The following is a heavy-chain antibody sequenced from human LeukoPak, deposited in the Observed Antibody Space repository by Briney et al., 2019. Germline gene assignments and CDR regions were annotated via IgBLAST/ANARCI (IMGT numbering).Heavy chain of an antibody. CDR2: IYYSGST. J-gene: IGHJ4*02. Sequence: PSETLSLTCTVSGGSISSYYWSWIRQPPGKGLEWIGYIYYSGSTYYNPSLKSRVTISVDTSKNQFSLKLSSVTAADTAVYYCARDSPYYYDSSGYYPRWYFDYWGQGTLVTVSS. D-gene: IGHD3-22*01. V-gene: IGHV4-59*12. CDR1: GGSISSYY. CDR3: ARDSPYYYDSSGYYPRWYFDY.